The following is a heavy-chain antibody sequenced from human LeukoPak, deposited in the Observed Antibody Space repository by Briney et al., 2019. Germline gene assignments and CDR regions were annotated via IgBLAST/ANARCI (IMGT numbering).Heavy chain of an antibody. CDR1: GFTFSSYE. Sequence: GGSLRLSCAASGFTFSSYEMNWVRQAPGKGLEWVSYISSSGSTIYYADSVKGRFTISRDNAKNSLYLQMNSLRAEDTAVYYCAKVTGSGYYWAFDYWGQGTLVTVSS. J-gene: IGHJ4*02. CDR2: ISSSGSTI. D-gene: IGHD3-22*01. V-gene: IGHV3-48*03. CDR3: AKVTGSGYYWAFDY.